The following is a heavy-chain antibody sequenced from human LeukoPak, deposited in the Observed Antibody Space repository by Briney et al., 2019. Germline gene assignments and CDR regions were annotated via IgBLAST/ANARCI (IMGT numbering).Heavy chain of an antibody. CDR3: AKVPAGNKVEY. Sequence: GGSLRLSCAASGVTFTNYAMTWVRQAPGKGLEWVSGISISGGSTDYADSVKGRFTISRDNSKNTLYLQMNSLRAEDTAVYYCAKVPAGNKVEYWGQGTLVAVSS. V-gene: IGHV3-23*01. CDR2: ISISGGST. J-gene: IGHJ4*02. D-gene: IGHD6-19*01. CDR1: GVTFTNYA.